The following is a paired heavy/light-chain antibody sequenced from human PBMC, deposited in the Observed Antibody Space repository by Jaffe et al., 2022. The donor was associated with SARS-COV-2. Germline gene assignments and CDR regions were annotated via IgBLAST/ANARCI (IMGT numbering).Heavy chain of an antibody. CDR2: ITSSSGTI. J-gene: IGHJ4*02. CDR3: ARVGGSYNFCDY. Sequence: EVQLVESGGGLVPPGGSLRLSCAASGFTFSSYTMDWVRQAPGKGLEWVSYITSSSGTIYYADSVKGRFTISRDNAKNAVYLQMNNLRAEDTAVYYCARVGGSYNFCDYWGQGTLVTVSS. D-gene: IGHD1-26*01. CDR1: GFTFSSYT. V-gene: IGHV3-48*01.
Light chain of an antibody. CDR3: QQYNSYSWA. CDR1: QSISSW. Sequence: DIQMTQSPSTLSASVGDRVTITCRASQSISSWLAWYQQKPGRAPKLLIYKASSLESGVPSRFSGSGSGTEFTLTISSLQPDDFATYYCQQYNSYSWAFGQGTKVEIK. CDR2: KAS. J-gene: IGKJ1*01. V-gene: IGKV1-5*03.